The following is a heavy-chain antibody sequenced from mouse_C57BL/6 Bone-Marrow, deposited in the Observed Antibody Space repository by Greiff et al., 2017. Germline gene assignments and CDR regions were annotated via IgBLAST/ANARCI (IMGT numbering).Heavy chain of an antibody. V-gene: IGHV1-63*01. Sequence: QVQLKQSGAELVRPGTSVKMSCKASGYTFTNYWIGWAKQRPGHGLEWIGDIYPGGGYTNYNEKFKGKATLTADKPSSTAYMQFSSLTSEDSAIYYCARSGDYRWFAYWGQGTLVTVSA. CDR3: ARSGDYRWFAY. D-gene: IGHD2-4*01. J-gene: IGHJ3*01. CDR2: IYPGGGYT. CDR1: GYTFTNYW.